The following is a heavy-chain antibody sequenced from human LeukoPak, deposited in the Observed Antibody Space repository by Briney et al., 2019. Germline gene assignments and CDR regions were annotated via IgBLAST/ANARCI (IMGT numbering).Heavy chain of an antibody. V-gene: IGHV4-59*01. Sequence: PSETLSLTCTVSGASISSYYWSWIRQPPGKGLEWIGYIYYNGATNHNPSLKGRVTMSVDTSKSQFSLKLNSVTAADTAVYYCAIGDTRGNDIWGQGTMVTVSS. CDR1: GASISSYY. J-gene: IGHJ3*02. D-gene: IGHD1-26*01. CDR3: AIGDTRGNDI. CDR2: IYYNGAT.